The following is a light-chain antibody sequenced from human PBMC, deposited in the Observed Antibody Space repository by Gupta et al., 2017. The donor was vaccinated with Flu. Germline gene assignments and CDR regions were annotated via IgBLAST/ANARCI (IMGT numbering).Light chain of an antibody. J-gene: IGKJ2*01. CDR2: GAS. CDR1: QSVSTS. CDR3: QQYRDWPLYT. Sequence: DIVLTQSPATLSVSPGERVTLSCRASQSVSTSLAWYQQKPGQAPRLLIYGASTRATGIPTRFTGTGSGTEFTLTVSSLESEDFAVYFCQQYRDWPLYTFGQGTKLEIK. V-gene: IGKV3-15*01.